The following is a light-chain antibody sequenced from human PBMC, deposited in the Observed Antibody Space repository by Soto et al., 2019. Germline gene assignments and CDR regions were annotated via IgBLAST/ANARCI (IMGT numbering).Light chain of an antibody. V-gene: IGKV3-15*01. CDR1: QSVSSN. J-gene: IGKJ1*01. Sequence: EIVRTQSPDTLSVSPGERATLSRRAIQSVSSNLAWYQQKPGQDHRIIIYGESTRATGIKARFSGSGSGTEFTLTIRSMQSEDFAVYYCKPSNNWPWPFGPGHKVDLK. CDR2: GES. CDR3: KPSNNWPWP.